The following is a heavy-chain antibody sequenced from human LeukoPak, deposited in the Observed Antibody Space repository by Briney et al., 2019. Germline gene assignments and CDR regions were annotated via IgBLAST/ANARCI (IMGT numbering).Heavy chain of an antibody. CDR3: ARDSSSWYREWYFDL. CDR1: GFTFSSYG. J-gene: IGHJ2*01. CDR2: IWYDGSNK. Sequence: PGRSLRLSCAASGFTFSSYGMHWVRQAPGKGLEWVAVIWYDGSNKYYADSVKGRFTISRDNSKNTLYLQMNSLRAEDTAVYYCARDSSSWYREWYFDLWGRGTLVTVSP. V-gene: IGHV3-33*01. D-gene: IGHD6-13*01.